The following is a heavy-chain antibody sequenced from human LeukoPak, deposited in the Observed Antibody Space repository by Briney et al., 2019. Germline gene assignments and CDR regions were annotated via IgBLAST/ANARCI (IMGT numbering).Heavy chain of an antibody. J-gene: IGHJ4*02. V-gene: IGHV3-7*01. CDR1: GFTFSSYT. CDR3: ARPLYYDFWSGYDY. Sequence: GGSLRLSCAASGFTFSSYTMNWVRQAPGKGLEWVANIKQDGSEKYYVDSVKGRFTISRDNAKNSLYLQMNSLRAEDTAVYYCARPLYYDFWSGYDYWGQGTLVTVSS. CDR2: IKQDGSEK. D-gene: IGHD3-3*01.